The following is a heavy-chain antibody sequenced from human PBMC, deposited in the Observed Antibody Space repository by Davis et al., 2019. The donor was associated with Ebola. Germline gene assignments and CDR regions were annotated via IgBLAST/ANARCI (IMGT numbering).Heavy chain of an antibody. Sequence: ASVKVSCKASGYTFTRYAIHWVRQAPGQGPECMGWINAGNGYAKYSETFQGRVTFTRDTSATTAYMELTSLRSEDTAVYYCARDNTAYDKPFDYWGQGTLVTVSS. D-gene: IGHD5-12*01. J-gene: IGHJ4*02. V-gene: IGHV1-3*01. CDR2: INAGNGYA. CDR1: GYTFTRYA. CDR3: ARDNTAYDKPFDY.